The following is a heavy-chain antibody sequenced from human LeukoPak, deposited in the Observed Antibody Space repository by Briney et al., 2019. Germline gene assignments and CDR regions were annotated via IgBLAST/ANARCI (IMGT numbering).Heavy chain of an antibody. Sequence: GGSLRLSCTASGFTVATNYMNWVRQPPAKGLELGSILYSGAHTYYADSVKARFVRSRDRSTNMLFLHMNGLRREDTAVYYCARIGDHFHWYLDLWGRGTLVTVSS. J-gene: IGHJ2*01. CDR1: GFTVATNY. V-gene: IGHV3-53*01. CDR3: ARIGDHFHWYLDL. CDR2: LYSGAHT. D-gene: IGHD3-3*02.